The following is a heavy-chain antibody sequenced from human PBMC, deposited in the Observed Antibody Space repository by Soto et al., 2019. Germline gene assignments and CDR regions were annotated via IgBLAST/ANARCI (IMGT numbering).Heavy chain of an antibody. D-gene: IGHD5-12*01. CDR3: AKAKEDSGYDITFYYYYYYRDV. CDR2: ISGSGGST. J-gene: IGHJ6*03. V-gene: IGHV3-23*01. Sequence: EVQLLESGGGLVQPGGSLRLSCAASGFTFSSYAMSWVRQAPGKGLEWVSAISGSGGSTYYADSVKGRFTISRDNSKTTLYLQMNSLRAEDTAVYYCAKAKEDSGYDITFYYYYYYRDVWGKGTTITVSS. CDR1: GFTFSSYA.